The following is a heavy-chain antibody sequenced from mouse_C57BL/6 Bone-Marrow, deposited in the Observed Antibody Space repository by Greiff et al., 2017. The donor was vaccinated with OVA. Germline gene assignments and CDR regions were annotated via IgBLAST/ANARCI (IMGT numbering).Heavy chain of an antibody. CDR1: GYTFTSYW. CDR3: ARMDGTYY. J-gene: IGHJ3*01. D-gene: IGHD2-1*01. V-gene: IGHV1-50*01. CDR2: IDPSDSYT. Sequence: VQLQQPGAELVKPGASVKLSCKASGYTFTSYWMQWVKQRPGQGLEWIGEIDPSDSYTNYNQKFKGKATLTVDTSSSTAYMQLSSLTSEDSAVYYCARMDGTYYWGQGTLVTVSA.